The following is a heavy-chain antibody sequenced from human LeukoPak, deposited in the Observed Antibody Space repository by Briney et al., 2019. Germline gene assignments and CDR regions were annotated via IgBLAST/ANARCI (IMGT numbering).Heavy chain of an antibody. D-gene: IGHD6-6*01. V-gene: IGHV4-39*07. CDR3: ARVEYSSSSGYYFYMDV. Sequence: SETLSLTCTVSGVSISSSTYYWGWIRQPPGKGLEWIGSMYYSGSTYYNPSLKSRVTISVDTTKNQFSLKLSPVTAADTAVYYCARVEYSSSSGYYFYMDVWGKGTTVTVSS. J-gene: IGHJ6*03. CDR2: MYYSGST. CDR1: GVSISSSTYY.